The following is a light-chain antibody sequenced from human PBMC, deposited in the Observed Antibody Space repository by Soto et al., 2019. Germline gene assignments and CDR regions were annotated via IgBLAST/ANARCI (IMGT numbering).Light chain of an antibody. V-gene: IGKV3-20*01. CDR2: GVS. J-gene: IGKJ4*01. Sequence: EIVLTQSPGTLSLSPGERATLSCRASQSVSSSYLAWYQQKPGQAPRLLMYGVSSRATGIPDRFSGSGSGTDFTLTISRLEPEDFAVYYCQQYSNSPRTFGEGTKVEIK. CDR1: QSVSSSY. CDR3: QQYSNSPRT.